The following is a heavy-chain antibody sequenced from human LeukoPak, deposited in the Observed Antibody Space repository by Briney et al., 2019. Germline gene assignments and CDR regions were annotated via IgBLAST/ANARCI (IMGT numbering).Heavy chain of an antibody. CDR3: ARLTGSLAFDI. V-gene: IGHV4-61*02. J-gene: IGHJ3*02. Sequence: SETLSLTCTASGGSISSGSYYWSWIRQPAGKGLEWIGRIYTSGSTNYNPSLRSRVTISVDTSKNQFSLKLSSVTAADTAVYYCARLTGSLAFDIWGQGTMVTVSS. CDR1: GGSISSGSYY. CDR2: IYTSGST. D-gene: IGHD3-10*01.